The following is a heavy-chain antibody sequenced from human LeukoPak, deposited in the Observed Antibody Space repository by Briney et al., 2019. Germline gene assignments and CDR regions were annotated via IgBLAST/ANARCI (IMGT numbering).Heavy chain of an antibody. J-gene: IGHJ4*02. V-gene: IGHV3-74*01. D-gene: IGHD5-12*01. Sequence: GGSLRLSCAASGFTFSSYWMHWVRQAPGKGLMWVSRINSDGSSTSYADSVKGRFTISRDNAKNTLYLQMNSLRAEDTAVYYCAVRGYSGYDTSYFDYWGEGTVVAVSS. CDR2: INSDGSST. CDR1: GFTFSSYW. CDR3: AVRGYSGYDTSYFDY.